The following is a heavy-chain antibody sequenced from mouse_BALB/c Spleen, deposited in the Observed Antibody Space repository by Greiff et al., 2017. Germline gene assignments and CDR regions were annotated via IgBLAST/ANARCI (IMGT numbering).Heavy chain of an antibody. V-gene: IGHV1-7*01. Sequence: QVQLKQSGAELAKPGASVKMSCKASGYTFTSYWMHWVKQRPGQGLEWIGYINPSTGYTEYNQRFKDKATLTADKSSSTAYMQLSSLTSEDSAVYYCARRFGSSYDYFDYWGQGTTLTVSS. CDR1: GYTFTSYW. D-gene: IGHD1-1*01. CDR3: ARRFGSSYDYFDY. CDR2: INPSTGYT. J-gene: IGHJ2*01.